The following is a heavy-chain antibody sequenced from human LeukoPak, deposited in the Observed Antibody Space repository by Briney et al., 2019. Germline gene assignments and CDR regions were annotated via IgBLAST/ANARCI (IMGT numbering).Heavy chain of an antibody. CDR1: GFTFSSYS. CDR2: ISSSSSTI. Sequence: PGGSLRLSCAASGFTFSSYSMNWVRQAPGKGLEWVSYISSSSSTIYYADSVKGRFTISRDNAKNSLYLQMNSLRDEDTAVYYCAREGYSYGYRYFFDYWGQGTLVTVSS. D-gene: IGHD5-18*01. V-gene: IGHV3-48*02. CDR3: AREGYSYGYRYFFDY. J-gene: IGHJ4*02.